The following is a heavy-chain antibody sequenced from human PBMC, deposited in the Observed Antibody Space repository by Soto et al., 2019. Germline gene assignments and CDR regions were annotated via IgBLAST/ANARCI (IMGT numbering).Heavy chain of an antibody. Sequence: QVQLQESGPGLVKPSQTLSLTCTVSGGSISSGGYYWSWIRQHPGKGLEWIGYIYYSGNTYYNPSLKRRVTISVGTAKNQFALMVTSGTAAVTSVYYCARSVFPWGQGTLVSVSS. J-gene: IGHJ5*02. CDR3: ARSVFP. CDR1: GGSISSGGYY. CDR2: IYYSGNT. V-gene: IGHV4-31*03.